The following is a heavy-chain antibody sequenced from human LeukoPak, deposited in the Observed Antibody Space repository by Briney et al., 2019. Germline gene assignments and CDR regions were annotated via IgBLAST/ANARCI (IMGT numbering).Heavy chain of an antibody. D-gene: IGHD4-17*01. CDR3: ARQNDYGDSLYYFDY. J-gene: IGHJ4*02. CDR2: IYYSGST. V-gene: IGHV4-39*01. CDR1: GGSISSSSYY. Sequence: SETLSLTCTVSGGSISSSSYYWGWIRQPPGKGLEWIGSIYYSGSTYYNPSLKSRVTISVDTSKNQFSLKLSSVTAADTAVYYCARQNDYGDSLYYFDYWGQGTLITVSS.